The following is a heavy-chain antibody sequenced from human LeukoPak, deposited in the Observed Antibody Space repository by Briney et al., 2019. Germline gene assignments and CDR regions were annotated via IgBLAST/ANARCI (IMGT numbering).Heavy chain of an antibody. CDR1: GGSISSSSYY. CDR2: IYYSGST. Sequence: SETLSLTCTVSGGSISSSSYYWGWIRQPPGKGLEWIGGIYYSGSTNYNPSLKSRVTISVDTSKNQFSLKLSSVTAADTAVYYCARVNAFGALYYYYYMDVWGKGTTVTISS. V-gene: IGHV4-39*07. J-gene: IGHJ6*03. D-gene: IGHD3-10*01. CDR3: ARVNAFGALYYYYYMDV.